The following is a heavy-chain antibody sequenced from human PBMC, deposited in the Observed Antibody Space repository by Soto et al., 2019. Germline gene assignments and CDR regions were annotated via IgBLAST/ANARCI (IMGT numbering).Heavy chain of an antibody. V-gene: IGHV1-18*01. CDR3: ARDNEEWLRFVYNWFAP. CDR2: ISAYNGNT. CDR1: GYTFTSYG. Sequence: QVQLVQSGAEVKKPGASVKVSCKASGYTFTSYGISWVRQAPGQGLEWMGWISAYNGNTNYAQQLQGRVTMTTDTSTSTAYMELRSLRSDDTAVYYCARDNEEWLRFVYNWFAPWGQGTLVTVSS. J-gene: IGHJ5*02. D-gene: IGHD5-12*01.